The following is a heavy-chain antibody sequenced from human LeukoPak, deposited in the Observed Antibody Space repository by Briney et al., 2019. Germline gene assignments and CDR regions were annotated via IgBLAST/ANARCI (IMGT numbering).Heavy chain of an antibody. D-gene: IGHD1-26*01. CDR3: AKSGSYLRGYYFDY. V-gene: IGHV3-30*18. CDR1: GFTFSSYG. Sequence: PGGSLRLSCAVSGFTFSSYGMHWVRQAPGKGLEWVAVISYDGSNKYYADSVKGRFTISRDNSKNTLYLQMNSLRAEDTAVYYCAKSGSYLRGYYFDYWGQGTLVTVSS. J-gene: IGHJ4*02. CDR2: ISYDGSNK.